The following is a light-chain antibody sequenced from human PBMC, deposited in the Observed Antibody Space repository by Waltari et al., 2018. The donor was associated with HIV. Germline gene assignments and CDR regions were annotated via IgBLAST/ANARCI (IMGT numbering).Light chain of an antibody. V-gene: IGKV3-15*01. J-gene: IGKJ5*01. Sequence: ELLMTQSPATLSVSPGERATLSCRASQTIRRNLAWYQQKPGQAPRLLLYDASTRATGIPARFSGSGSGTEFTLTITSLQSEDFAVYYCQQYNNWPPITFGQGTRLEIK. CDR2: DAS. CDR1: QTIRRN. CDR3: QQYNNWPPIT.